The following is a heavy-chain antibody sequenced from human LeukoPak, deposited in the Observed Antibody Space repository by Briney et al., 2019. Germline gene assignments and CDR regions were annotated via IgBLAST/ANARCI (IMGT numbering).Heavy chain of an antibody. CDR2: ISSSSSYI. D-gene: IGHD5-24*01. CDR3: ARDVRLQGWFDY. CDR1: GFTFSSYS. J-gene: IGHJ4*02. Sequence: PGGSLRLSCAASGFTFSSYSMNWVRQAPGKWLEWVSSISSSSSYIYYADSVQGRFTISRDNAKNSLYLQMNSLRAEDTAVYYCARDVRLQGWFDYWGQGTLVTVSS. V-gene: IGHV3-21*01.